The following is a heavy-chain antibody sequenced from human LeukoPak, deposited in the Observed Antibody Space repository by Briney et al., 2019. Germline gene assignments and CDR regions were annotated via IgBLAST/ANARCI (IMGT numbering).Heavy chain of an antibody. Sequence: PSETLSLTCTVSGGSISSSSYYWGWIRQPPGKGLEWIGSIYYSGSTNYNPSLKSRVTISVDTSKNQFSLKLSSVTAADTAVYYCARHGGIAVAGLEDYWGQGTLVTVSS. CDR2: IYYSGST. CDR1: GGSISSSSYY. D-gene: IGHD6-19*01. CDR3: ARHGGIAVAGLEDY. V-gene: IGHV4-39*01. J-gene: IGHJ4*02.